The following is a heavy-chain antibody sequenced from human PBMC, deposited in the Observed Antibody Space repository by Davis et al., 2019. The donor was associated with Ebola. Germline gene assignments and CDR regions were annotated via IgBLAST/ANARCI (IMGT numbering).Heavy chain of an antibody. D-gene: IGHD3-16*01. CDR3: ARGPWGWYFDY. CDR2: ISAYNGNT. J-gene: IGHJ4*02. CDR1: GYTFTGYY. Sequence: ASVKVSCKASGYTFTGYYMHWVRQAPGQGLEWMGWISAYNGNTNYAQKLQGRVTMTTDTSTSTAYMELRSLRSDDTAVYYCARGPWGWYFDYWGQGTLVTVSS. V-gene: IGHV1-18*04.